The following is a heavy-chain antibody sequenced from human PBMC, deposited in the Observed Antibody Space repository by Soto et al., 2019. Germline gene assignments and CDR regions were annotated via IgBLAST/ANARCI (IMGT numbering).Heavy chain of an antibody. CDR2: ISSSSSTI. J-gene: IGHJ6*02. CDR1: GFTFSSYS. D-gene: IGHD4-17*01. V-gene: IGHV3-48*02. Sequence: TGGPLRLSCAASGFTFSSYSMNWVRQAPGKGLEWVSYISSSSSTIYYADSVKGRFTISRDNAKNSLYLQMNSLGDEDTAVYYYARDRRGDYGDYLSGMDVWGQGTTVTVSS. CDR3: ARDRRGDYGDYLSGMDV.